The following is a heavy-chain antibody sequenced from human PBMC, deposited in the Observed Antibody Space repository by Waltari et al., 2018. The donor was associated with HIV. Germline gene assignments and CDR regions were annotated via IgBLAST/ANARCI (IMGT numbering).Heavy chain of an antibody. V-gene: IGHV3-11*05. CDR3: ARGSTLVPFDY. D-gene: IGHD2-8*02. Sequence: QVQLVESGGGLVKPGGSLRLSCAASGFTFSDYYLSWIRQAPGKGLEWVSYISSSSSYTNYADSVKGRFTISRDNAKNSLYLQMNSLRAEDTAVYYCARGSTLVPFDYWGQGTLVTVSS. CDR1: GFTFSDYY. CDR2: ISSSSSYT. J-gene: IGHJ4*02.